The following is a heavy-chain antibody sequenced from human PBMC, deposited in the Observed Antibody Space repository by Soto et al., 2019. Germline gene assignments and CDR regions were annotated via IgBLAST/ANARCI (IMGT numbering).Heavy chain of an antibody. Sequence: GSLRISCASSGFRLSSYEMNWVRQAPGKGLEWVAYISSGGGNIYYAESVKGRFTISRDNAKNSVDLQMNSLRAEDTAVYYCARDSWLRYSGYDWHFDYWGQGTLVTGSS. CDR1: GFRLSSYE. D-gene: IGHD5-12*01. J-gene: IGHJ4*02. CDR2: ISSGGGNI. V-gene: IGHV3-48*03. CDR3: ARDSWLRYSGYDWHFDY.